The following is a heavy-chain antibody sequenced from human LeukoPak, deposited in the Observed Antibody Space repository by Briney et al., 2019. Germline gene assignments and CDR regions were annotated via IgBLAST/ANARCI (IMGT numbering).Heavy chain of an antibody. CDR2: TSYDGSNK. J-gene: IGHJ4*02. Sequence: TGGSLRLSCAASGFTFSSYAMYWVRQAPGKGLEWVAVTSYDGSNKYYADSVKGRFTISRDNSKNTLYLQMNSLRVEDTAVYYCARGSPVDYWGQGTLVTVSS. CDR3: ARGSPVDY. CDR1: GFTFSSYA. V-gene: IGHV3-30-3*01.